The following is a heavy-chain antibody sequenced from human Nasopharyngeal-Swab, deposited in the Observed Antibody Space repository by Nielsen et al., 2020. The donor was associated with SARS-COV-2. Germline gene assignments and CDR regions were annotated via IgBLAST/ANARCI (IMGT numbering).Heavy chain of an antibody. CDR3: ARGMGYYDSSGYYR. CDR1: GFTFSSYG. Sequence: GESLKISCAASGFTFSSYGMHWVRQAPGKGLEWVAVIWYDGSNKYYADSVKGRFTISRDNSKNTLYLQMNSLRAEDTAVYYCARGMGYYDSSGYYRWGQGTLVTASS. CDR2: IWYDGSNK. V-gene: IGHV3-33*01. J-gene: IGHJ5*02. D-gene: IGHD3-22*01.